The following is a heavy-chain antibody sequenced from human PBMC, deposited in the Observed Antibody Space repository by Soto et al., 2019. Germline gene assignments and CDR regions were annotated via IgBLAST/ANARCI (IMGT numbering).Heavy chain of an antibody. CDR3: ARDSHCSSTSCYSPYYMDV. D-gene: IGHD2-2*01. Sequence: TLSHHCTVSPGFKGSGGHYWSMPRPQIGKRLEWIGYIYYSGSTYYNPSLKSRVTISVDTSKNQFSLKLSSVTAADTAVYYCARDSHCSSTSCYSPYYMDVWGKGTTVTVSS. J-gene: IGHJ6*03. CDR2: IYYSGST. CDR1: PGFKGSGGHY. V-gene: IGHV4-31*03.